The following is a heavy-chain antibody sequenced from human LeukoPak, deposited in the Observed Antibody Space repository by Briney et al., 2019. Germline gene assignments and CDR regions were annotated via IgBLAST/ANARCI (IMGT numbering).Heavy chain of an antibody. J-gene: IGHJ4*02. D-gene: IGHD4-23*01. CDR1: GGSISNYY. CDR2: IYYSGST. V-gene: IGHV4-59*01. CDR3: ALTDYGGGSDY. Sequence: SETLSLTCTVSGGSISNYYWSWIRQPPGKGLEWIGYIYYSGSTNYNPSLKSRVTISIDTSKNQFSLKLSSVTAADTAVYYCALTDYGGGSDYWGQGTLVTVSS.